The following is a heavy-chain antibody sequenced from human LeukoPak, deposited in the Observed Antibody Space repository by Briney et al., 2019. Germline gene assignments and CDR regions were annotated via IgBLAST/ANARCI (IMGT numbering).Heavy chain of an antibody. CDR3: ARDFIAAAMGAY. D-gene: IGHD6-13*01. J-gene: IGHJ4*02. CDR1: GFTFSSYS. V-gene: IGHV3-21*01. CDR2: ISSSSSYI. Sequence: TGGSLRLSCAASGFTFSSYSMNWVRQAPGKGLEWVSSISSSSSYIYYADSVKGRFTISRDNAKNSLYLQMNSLRAEDTAVYYCARDFIAAAMGAYWGQGTLVTVSS.